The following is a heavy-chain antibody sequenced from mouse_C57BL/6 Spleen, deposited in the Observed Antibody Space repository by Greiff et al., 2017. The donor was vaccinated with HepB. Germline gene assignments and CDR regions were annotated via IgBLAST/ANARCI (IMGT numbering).Heavy chain of an antibody. J-gene: IGHJ4*01. CDR3: ARHGDYYGNWHYAMDY. CDR2: FYPGSGSI. CDR1: GYTFTEYT. D-gene: IGHD2-1*01. V-gene: IGHV1-62-2*01. Sequence: VKLMESGAELVKPGASVKLSCKASGYTFTEYTIHWVKQRSGQGLEWIGWFYPGSGSIKYNEKFKDKATLTADKSSTTVYMELSRLTSEDSAVYFCARHGDYYGNWHYAMDYWGQGTSVTVSS.